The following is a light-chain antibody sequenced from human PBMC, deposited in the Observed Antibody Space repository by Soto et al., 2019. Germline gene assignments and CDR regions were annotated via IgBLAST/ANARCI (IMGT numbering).Light chain of an antibody. J-gene: IGLJ2*01. CDR3: GKWDVGMSTVV. CDR1: SFNIGNNY. V-gene: IGLV1-51*01. Sequence: QSVLTQPPSVSATPGQTVTISCSGSSFNIGNNYLSWYQQLPGTAPKLLIYDNNKRPSGIPDRLSGSTSVTSATLDITGLQYGDEADYYCGKWDVGMSTVVFGGGTKLTVL. CDR2: DNN.